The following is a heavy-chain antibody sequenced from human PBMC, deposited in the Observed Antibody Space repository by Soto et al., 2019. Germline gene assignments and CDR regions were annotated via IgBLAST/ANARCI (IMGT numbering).Heavy chain of an antibody. J-gene: IGHJ4*02. CDR2: IVVGSGNT. D-gene: IGHD6-19*01. Sequence: VKVSCKASGFTFTSSAMQWVRQARGQRLEWIGWIVVGSGNTNYAQKFQERVTITRDMSTSTAYMELSSLRSEDTAVYYCAADLGVIAVAGNFDYWGQGTLVTVSS. V-gene: IGHV1-58*02. CDR1: GFTFTSSA. CDR3: AADLGVIAVAGNFDY.